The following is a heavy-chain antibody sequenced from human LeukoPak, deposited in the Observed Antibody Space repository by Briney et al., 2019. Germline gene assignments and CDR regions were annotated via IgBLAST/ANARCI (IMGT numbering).Heavy chain of an antibody. D-gene: IGHD3-10*02. Sequence: KPSETLSLTCTVSGGSISPYYWSWIRQPPGKGLEWLGYIYYSGNTEYKPSLKSRVAMSVDTSKNQFSLRLRSVTAADTAVYYCARSTGSTMFIDYWGQGTLVTVSS. CDR3: ARSTGSTMFIDY. J-gene: IGHJ4*02. CDR2: IYYSGNT. CDR1: GGSISPYY. V-gene: IGHV4-59*01.